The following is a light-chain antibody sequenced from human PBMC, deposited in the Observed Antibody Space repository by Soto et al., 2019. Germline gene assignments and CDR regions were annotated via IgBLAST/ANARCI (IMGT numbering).Light chain of an antibody. V-gene: IGKV3-20*01. CDR2: GAS. Sequence: EIVLTQSPGTLSLSPGERATLSCRASQSVSSRYLGWYQQKPGQAPRLLIYGASSRATGIPDRFSGSGSGTDFTLTISSLEPEDFAVYYCQQYGSSPQMFGQGTKVEIK. CDR3: QQYGSSPQM. CDR1: QSVSSRY. J-gene: IGKJ1*01.